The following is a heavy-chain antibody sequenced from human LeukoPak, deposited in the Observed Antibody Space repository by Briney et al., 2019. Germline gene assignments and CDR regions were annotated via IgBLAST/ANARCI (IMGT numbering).Heavy chain of an antibody. Sequence: GASVKVSCKASGYTFTSYDINWVRQATGQGLEWMGWMNPNCGNTGYAQKFQGRVTMTRNTSISTAYMELSSLRSEDTAVYYCARRRTYDFWSGYYRVFDYWGQGTLVTVSS. CDR1: GYTFTSYD. D-gene: IGHD3-3*01. CDR2: MNPNCGNT. V-gene: IGHV1-8*01. CDR3: ARRRTYDFWSGYYRVFDY. J-gene: IGHJ4*02.